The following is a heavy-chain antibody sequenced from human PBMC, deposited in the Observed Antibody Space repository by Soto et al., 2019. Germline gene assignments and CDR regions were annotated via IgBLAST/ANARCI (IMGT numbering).Heavy chain of an antibody. Sequence: QVQLVQSGTEVKKPGSSVKVSCTASGATFSNYAISWVRQAPGQGLEWMGGIIPLFATADYAQNFQGRVAITADESTRTAYMELNSLTSDDTAVYYCAAIRLGELSSIDYWGQGTLVTVSS. D-gene: IGHD3-16*02. CDR1: GATFSNYA. CDR3: AAIRLGELSSIDY. CDR2: IIPLFATA. J-gene: IGHJ4*02. V-gene: IGHV1-69*12.